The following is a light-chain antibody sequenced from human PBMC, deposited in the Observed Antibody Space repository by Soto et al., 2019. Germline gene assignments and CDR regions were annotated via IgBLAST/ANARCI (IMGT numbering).Light chain of an antibody. V-gene: IGLV2-14*01. J-gene: IGLJ2*01. CDR3: SSYTTSSPVV. CDR2: DVS. CDR1: RSDVGGDNY. Sequence: QSALTQPASVSGSPGQSITISCTGTRSDVGGDNYVSWYQQHPGKAPKLMIFDVSDRPSGVSDRFSGSKSGNTASLIISGLQAEDEAYYYCSSYTTSSPVVFGGGTKVTVL.